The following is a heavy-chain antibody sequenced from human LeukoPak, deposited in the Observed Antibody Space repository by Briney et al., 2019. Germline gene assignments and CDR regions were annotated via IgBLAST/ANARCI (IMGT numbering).Heavy chain of an antibody. CDR1: GFTFGDYA. CDR3: TRGEEQQLAFDY. J-gene: IGHJ4*02. Sequence: PGGSLRLSCTASGFTFGDYAMSWVRQAPGKGLEWVGFIRSKAYGGTTEYAASVKGRFTISRDDSKSVAYLQMNSLKTKDTAVYYCTRGEEQQLAFDYWGQGTLVTVSS. D-gene: IGHD6-13*01. CDR2: IRSKAYGGTT. V-gene: IGHV3-49*04.